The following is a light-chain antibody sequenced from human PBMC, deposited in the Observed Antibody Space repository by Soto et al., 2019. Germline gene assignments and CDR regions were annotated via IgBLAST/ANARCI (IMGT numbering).Light chain of an antibody. J-gene: IGKJ4*01. CDR2: AAS. CDR1: QDIAIY. Sequence: IQLTQSPSSLSASVGDRVTITCRASQDIAIYLAWYQQKPGEAPKLLIYAASTLYGGVPSRFSGSGSGTDFPLTITSLQAEDFATYYCQQLRMYPSTFGGGTKVEIK. V-gene: IGKV1-9*01. CDR3: QQLRMYPST.